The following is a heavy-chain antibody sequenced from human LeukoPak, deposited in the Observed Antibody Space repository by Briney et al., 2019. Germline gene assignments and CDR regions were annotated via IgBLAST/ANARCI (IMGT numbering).Heavy chain of an antibody. CDR1: GFTFSGYG. CDR2: ISYDGSNK. V-gene: IGHV3-30*18. D-gene: IGHD3-9*01. J-gene: IGHJ4*02. CDR3: AKALAQDWLLSVDY. Sequence: GRSLRLSCAASGFTFSGYGMHWVRQAPGKGLEWVAVISYDGSNKYYADSVKGRFTISRDNSKNTLYLQMNSLRAEDTAVYYCAKALAQDWLLSVDYWGQGTLVTVSS.